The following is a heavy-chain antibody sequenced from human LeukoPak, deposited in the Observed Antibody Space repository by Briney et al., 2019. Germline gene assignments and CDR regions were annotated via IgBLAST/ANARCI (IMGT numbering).Heavy chain of an antibody. J-gene: IGHJ4*02. Sequence: PGGSLRLSCAASGFTFSSYGMSWVRQAPGKGLEWVSAISGSGGSTYYADSVKGRFTISRDNSKNTLYLQMNSLRAEDTAMYYCTKDHGAAGYFDYWGQGTLVTVSS. CDR3: TKDHGAAGYFDY. CDR1: GFTFSSYG. D-gene: IGHD6-13*01. V-gene: IGHV3-23*01. CDR2: ISGSGGST.